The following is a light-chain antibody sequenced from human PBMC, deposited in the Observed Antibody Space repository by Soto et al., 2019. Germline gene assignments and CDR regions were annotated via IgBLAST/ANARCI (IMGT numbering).Light chain of an antibody. CDR1: QSVSIN. Sequence: DIVMPQSPATLSVSPGERATLSCRAGQSVSINLAWYQQKPGQAPRLLIYGASTRATGIPARFSGSGSGTEFTLTISSLQSEDFAVYYCQKYNEWPLTFGGGTKVDI. J-gene: IGKJ4*01. CDR2: GAS. V-gene: IGKV3-15*01. CDR3: QKYNEWPLT.